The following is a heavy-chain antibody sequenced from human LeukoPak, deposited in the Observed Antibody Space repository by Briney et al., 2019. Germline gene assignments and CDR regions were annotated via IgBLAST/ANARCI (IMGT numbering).Heavy chain of an antibody. CDR3: TTWDIVVVPAVYNWFDP. J-gene: IGHJ5*02. CDR1: GFTSSTYA. Sequence: GGSLRLSCAASGFTSSTYAIHWVRQAPGKGLEWVGRIKSKTDGGTTDYAAPVKGRFTISRDDSKNTLYLQMNSLKTEDTAVYYCTTWDIVVVPAVYNWFDPWGQGTLVTVSS. V-gene: IGHV3-15*01. D-gene: IGHD2-2*01. CDR2: IKSKTDGGTT.